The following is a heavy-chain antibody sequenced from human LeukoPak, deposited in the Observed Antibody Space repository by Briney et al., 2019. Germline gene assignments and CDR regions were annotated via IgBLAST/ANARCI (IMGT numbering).Heavy chain of an antibody. D-gene: IGHD3-10*01. CDR3: ARGHDSGSYLGL. Sequence: PSETLSLTCTVSGGSISSGSYYWSWIRQPAGKGLEWIGRIYTSGTPNYNPSLKSRVTISLDTSKNQFSLNLSSVTAADTAVYYCARGHDSGSYLGLWGQGTLVTVSS. CDR2: IYTSGTP. J-gene: IGHJ4*02. V-gene: IGHV4-61*02. CDR1: GGSISSGSYY.